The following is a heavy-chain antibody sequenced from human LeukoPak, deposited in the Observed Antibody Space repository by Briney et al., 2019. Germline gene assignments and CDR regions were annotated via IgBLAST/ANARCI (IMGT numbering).Heavy chain of an antibody. Sequence: TQTLSLTCTVSADSLSSGGHYWAWIRQLPGKGLESIGFIHHSGTSHPNPSLKDRVASSVDASRQQFALRLSAVTAADTAIYCCTRGGNRFGGFYFDYWGQGIQVIVSS. CDR1: ADSLSSGGHY. J-gene: IGHJ4*02. V-gene: IGHV4-31*03. CDR2: IHHSGTS. CDR3: TRGGNRFGGFYFDY. D-gene: IGHD3-10*01.